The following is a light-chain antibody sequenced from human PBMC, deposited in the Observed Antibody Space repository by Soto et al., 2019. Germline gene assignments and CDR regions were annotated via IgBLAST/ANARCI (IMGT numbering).Light chain of an antibody. CDR1: SSDVGSYDL. V-gene: IGLV2-23*02. CDR3: SSHAGSSTFMV. J-gene: IGLJ2*01. CDR2: EVT. Sequence: QSALTQPASVSGSPGQSITISCTGTSSDVGSYDLVSWYQQDPGKAPKLIIYEVTTPPSGVSNRFSRSKSDNTPSLSISVLSTEDTTDFFSSSHAGSSTFMVFGGGTQLTVL.